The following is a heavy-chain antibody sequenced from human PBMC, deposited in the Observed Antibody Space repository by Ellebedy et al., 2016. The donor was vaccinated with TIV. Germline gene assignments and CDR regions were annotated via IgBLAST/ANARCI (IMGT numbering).Heavy chain of an antibody. CDR1: GFNFRNYG. CDR2: ISHDGSNE. D-gene: IGHD3/OR15-3a*01. J-gene: IGHJ4*02. CDR3: ANIGLSD. Sequence: GESLKISXAASGFNFRNYGMHWVRQAPGKGLEWVAVISHDGSNEYYADSVKGRFTISRDNSKNTLYLQMNSLRPEDTAVYYCANIGLSDWGQGTLVTVSS. V-gene: IGHV3-30*18.